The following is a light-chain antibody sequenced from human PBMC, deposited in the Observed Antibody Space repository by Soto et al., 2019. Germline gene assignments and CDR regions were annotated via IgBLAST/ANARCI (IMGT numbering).Light chain of an antibody. Sequence: EIVLTQSPATLSLSPGERATLSCRASQSIGYYLAWYQEKPGQAPRLLIYDASIRATGIPARFSGSWSETDFTLTITRLEPEDFAVYYCQQYSSSRTFGQGTKVDIK. V-gene: IGKV3-20*01. CDR2: DAS. J-gene: IGKJ1*01. CDR3: QQYSSSRT. CDR1: QSIGYY.